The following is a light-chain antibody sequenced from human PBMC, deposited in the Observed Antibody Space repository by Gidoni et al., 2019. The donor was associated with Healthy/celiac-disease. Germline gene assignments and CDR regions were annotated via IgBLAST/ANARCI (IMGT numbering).Light chain of an antibody. V-gene: IGKV3-20*01. Sequence: EIVLTQSPGTLALSPGERAILSCRASQSLSSSYLAWYQQKPGQAPRLLIYGASSRATGIPDRFSGSGSGTDVTLTISRLEPEDFAVYYCQQYGSSPRTFGQGTKVEIK. J-gene: IGKJ1*01. CDR3: QQYGSSPRT. CDR1: QSLSSSY. CDR2: GAS.